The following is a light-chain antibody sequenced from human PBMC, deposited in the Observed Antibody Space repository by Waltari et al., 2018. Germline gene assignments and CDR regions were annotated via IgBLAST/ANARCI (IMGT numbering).Light chain of an antibody. CDR1: SGIHVGAYR. CDR3: MIFHGNAWV. J-gene: IGLJ2*01. CDR2: YKSDSDK. Sequence: QAVLTQPSSLSASPGASASLTCTLRSGIHVGAYRIYGYQQKPGSPPQYLLRYKSDSDKGLGSGVPSRFSGSKDASANAGILLISGLQSDDEADYYCMIFHGNAWVFGGGTKLTVL. V-gene: IGLV5-45*03.